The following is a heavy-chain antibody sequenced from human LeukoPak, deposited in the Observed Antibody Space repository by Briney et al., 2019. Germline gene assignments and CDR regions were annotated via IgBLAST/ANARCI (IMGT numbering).Heavy chain of an antibody. J-gene: IGHJ4*02. CDR1: GFTFSDHY. V-gene: IGHV3-72*01. Sequence: GGSLRLSCAASGFTFSDHYMDWVRQAPGKGLEWVGRTRNKANSYTTEYAASVKGRFTISRDDSKNSLYLQMNSLKTEDTAVYYCVRIGDSSGWYPFDYWGQGTLVTVSS. CDR2: TRNKANSYTT. D-gene: IGHD6-19*01. CDR3: VRIGDSSGWYPFDY.